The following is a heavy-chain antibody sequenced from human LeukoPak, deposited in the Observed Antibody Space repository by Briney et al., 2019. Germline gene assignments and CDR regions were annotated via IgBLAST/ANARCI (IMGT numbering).Heavy chain of an antibody. V-gene: IGHV4-34*01. CDR1: GGSFSGYD. J-gene: IGHJ4*02. D-gene: IGHD6-19*01. Sequence: TQSLPCAVQGGSFSGYDWSGIREPPGKGQKKIGEINHSGSTNYNPSLKSRVTISVDTSKNQFSLKLSSVTAADTAVYYCARRSIAVAGFDYWGQGTLVTVSS. CDR2: INHSGST. CDR3: ARRSIAVAGFDY.